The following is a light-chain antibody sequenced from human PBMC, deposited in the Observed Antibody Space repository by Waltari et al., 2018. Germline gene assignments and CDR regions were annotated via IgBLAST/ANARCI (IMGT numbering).Light chain of an antibody. J-gene: IGKJ5*01. CDR2: DAS. CDR1: QSVSSY. V-gene: IGKV3-11*01. CDR3: QQRRDWPIT. Sequence: DIVLTQSPASLSLSPGERATLSCRASQSVSSYLAWYQQKPGQPPRLLTYDASNRATGIPARFSGSGSGTDFTLTISSLEPEDFAVYYCQQRRDWPITFGQGTRLEIK.